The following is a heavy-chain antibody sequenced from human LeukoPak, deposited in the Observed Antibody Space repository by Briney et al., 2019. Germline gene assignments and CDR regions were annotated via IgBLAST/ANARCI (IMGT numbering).Heavy chain of an antibody. CDR1: GFTFSSYW. D-gene: IGHD2-15*01. Sequence: GGSLRLSCAASGFTFSSYWMSWVRQAPGKGLEWVAVISYDGSNKYYADSVKGRFAISRDNSKNTLYLQMNSLRAEDTAVYYCAKDSPVATRWGQGTLVTVSS. CDR2: ISYDGSNK. V-gene: IGHV3-30*18. J-gene: IGHJ4*02. CDR3: AKDSPVATR.